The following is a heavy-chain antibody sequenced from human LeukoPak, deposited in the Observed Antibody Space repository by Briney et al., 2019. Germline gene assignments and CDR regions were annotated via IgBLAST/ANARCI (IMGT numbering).Heavy chain of an antibody. J-gene: IGHJ4*02. V-gene: IGHV5-51*01. D-gene: IGHD2-2*02. CDR2: IYPGDSDT. CDR1: GYRFTNYW. CDR3: AIGGDSTTSCYRCFDY. Sequence: GESLKISCKGSGYRFTNYWIGWVRQMPGEGLEWMGIIYPGDSDTRYSPSFQGQVTISADKSITTAYLQWSSLKAPDTAMYYCAIGGDSTTSCYRCFDYWGQGTLVTVSS.